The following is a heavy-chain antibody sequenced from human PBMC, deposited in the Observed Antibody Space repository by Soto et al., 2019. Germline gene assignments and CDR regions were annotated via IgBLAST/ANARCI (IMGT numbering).Heavy chain of an antibody. CDR3: ERFINQLYDX. Sequence: SETLXLTCTVSGGSIISYYWSWIRQPPGKGLEWIGYIYYSGSTNYNPSLKSRVTISVDTSKNQFSLKLSSVTAAATAVYYCERFINQLYDXWGQGTLVTVSS. CDR2: IYYSGST. V-gene: IGHV4-59*08. D-gene: IGHD2-2*01. J-gene: IGHJ4*02. CDR1: GGSIISYY.